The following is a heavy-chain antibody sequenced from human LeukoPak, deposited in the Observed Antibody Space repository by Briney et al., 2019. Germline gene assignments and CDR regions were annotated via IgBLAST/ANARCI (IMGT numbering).Heavy chain of an antibody. D-gene: IGHD3-22*01. CDR3: AREGSSGLITGYYYMDV. V-gene: IGHV1-69*13. J-gene: IGHJ6*03. Sequence: GASVKVSCKASGGTFSSYAISWVRQAPGQGLEWMGGIIPIFGTANYAQKSQGRVTITADESTSTAYMELSSLRSEDTAVYYCAREGSSGLITGYYYMDVWGKGTTVTISS. CDR1: GGTFSSYA. CDR2: IIPIFGTA.